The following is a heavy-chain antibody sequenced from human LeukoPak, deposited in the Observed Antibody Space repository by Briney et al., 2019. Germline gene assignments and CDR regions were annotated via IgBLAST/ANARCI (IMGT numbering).Heavy chain of an antibody. CDR2: IYYSGST. Sequence: PSPPLSLTCTVSGGSISSGDYYWRWIRQPPGQGLEWIGYIYYSGSTYYNPSLKSRVTISVDTSKNQFSLKLSSVTAADTAVYYCARDGGSGYDSGTFPNAFDIWGQGTMVTVSS. CDR1: GGSISSGDYY. CDR3: ARDGGSGYDSGTFPNAFDI. V-gene: IGHV4-30-4*01. J-gene: IGHJ3*02. D-gene: IGHD5-12*01.